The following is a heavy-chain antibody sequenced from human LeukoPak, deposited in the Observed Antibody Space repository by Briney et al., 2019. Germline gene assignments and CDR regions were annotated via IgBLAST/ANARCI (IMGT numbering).Heavy chain of an antibody. CDR3: ARTSIVGARFDP. V-gene: IGHV1-69*05. CDR2: IIPIFGTA. Sequence: SVKVSCKASGGTSSSYAISWARQAPGQGLEWMGGIIPIFGTANYAQKFQGRVTITTDESTSTAYMELSSLRSEDTAVYYCARTSIVGARFDPWGQGTLVTVSS. CDR1: GGTSSSYA. D-gene: IGHD1-26*01. J-gene: IGHJ5*02.